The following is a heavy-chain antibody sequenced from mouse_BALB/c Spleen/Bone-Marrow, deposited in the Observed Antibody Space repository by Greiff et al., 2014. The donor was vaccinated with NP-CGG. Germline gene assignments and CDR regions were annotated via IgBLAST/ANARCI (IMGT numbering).Heavy chain of an antibody. D-gene: IGHD4-1*01. CDR2: ISYDGSN. J-gene: IGHJ2*01. V-gene: IGHV3-6*02. CDR1: GYSITSGYY. Sequence: EVQLQQSGPGLVKPSQSQSLTCSVTGYSITSGYYWNWIRQFPGKKLEWMGYISYDGSNNYNPSLKNRISITRDTSKNQFFLKLNSVTTEDTATYYCARGAITGYFDYWGQGTTLTVSS. CDR3: ARGAITGYFDY.